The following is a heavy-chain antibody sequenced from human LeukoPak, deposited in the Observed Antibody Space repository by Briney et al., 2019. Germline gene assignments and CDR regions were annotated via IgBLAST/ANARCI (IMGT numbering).Heavy chain of an antibody. D-gene: IGHD3-10*01. V-gene: IGHV1-2*02. CDR3: ARDWELRWSQGGLDY. CDR1: GYTFTGYY. J-gene: IGHJ4*02. CDR2: INPNSGGT. Sequence: ASVKVSCKASGYTFTGYYMHWVRQAPGQGLEWMGWINPNSGGTNYAQKFQGRVTMTRDTSISTAYMELRGLRFDDTATYYCARDWELRWSQGGLDYWGQGTLLAVSS.